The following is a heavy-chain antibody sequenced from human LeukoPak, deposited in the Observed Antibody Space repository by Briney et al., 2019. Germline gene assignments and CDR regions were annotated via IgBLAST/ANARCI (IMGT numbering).Heavy chain of an antibody. CDR1: GYSFPNYW. Sequence: GESLKISCNGSGYSFPNYWIGWVRQLPGEGLEFMGIIYPGDSNTKYSPSFKGLITISADESISTAYFQWSSLKASDTAMYYCARPGGHCSGSYCYHWFDPWGQGTLVTVSS. CDR2: IYPGDSNT. D-gene: IGHD2-15*01. CDR3: ARPGGHCSGSYCYHWFDP. V-gene: IGHV5-51*01. J-gene: IGHJ5*02.